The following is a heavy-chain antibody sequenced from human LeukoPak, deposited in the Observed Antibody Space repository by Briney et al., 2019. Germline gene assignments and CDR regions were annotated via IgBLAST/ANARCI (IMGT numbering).Heavy chain of an antibody. Sequence: PSETLSLTCTVSGGSISSGSYHWGWIRQPPGKGLEWIGSMHYSGNTYYNPSLKSRVTISLDTSKNQFSLNLSSVTAADTAVYYCATGDEDYSNLDWGQGTLVTVSS. CDR1: GGSISSGSYH. D-gene: IGHD4-11*01. CDR2: MHYSGNT. J-gene: IGHJ4*02. V-gene: IGHV4-39*01. CDR3: ATGDEDYSNLD.